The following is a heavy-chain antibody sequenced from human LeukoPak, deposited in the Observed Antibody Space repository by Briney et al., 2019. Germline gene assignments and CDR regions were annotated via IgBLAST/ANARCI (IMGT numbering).Heavy chain of an antibody. CDR1: GFTFSDYY. CDR3: AKGERYCSSTSCYGIFY. D-gene: IGHD2-2*01. J-gene: IGHJ4*02. Sequence: GGSLRLPCAASGFTFSDYYMSWIRQAPGKGLEWVAVISYDGSNKYYADSVKGRFTISRDNSKNTLYLQMNSLRAEDTAVYYCAKGERYCSSTSCYGIFYWGQGTLVTVSS. V-gene: IGHV3-30*18. CDR2: ISYDGSNK.